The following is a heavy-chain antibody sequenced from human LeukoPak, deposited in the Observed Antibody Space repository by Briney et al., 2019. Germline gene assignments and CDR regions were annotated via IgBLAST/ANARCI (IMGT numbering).Heavy chain of an antibody. V-gene: IGHV3-43*01. Sequence: PGGSLRLSCAASGFTFDDYTMHWVRQAPGKGLEWVSLISWDGGSTYYADSVKGRFTISRDNSKNSLYLQMNSLRTEDTALYYCAKALYPYYYDSSGPHYYYGMDVWGQGTTVTVSS. CDR1: GFTFDDYT. D-gene: IGHD3-22*01. CDR2: ISWDGGST. J-gene: IGHJ6*02. CDR3: AKALYPYYYDSSGPHYYYGMDV.